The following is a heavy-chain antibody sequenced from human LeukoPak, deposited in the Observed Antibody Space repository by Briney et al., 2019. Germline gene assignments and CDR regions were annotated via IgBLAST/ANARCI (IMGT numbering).Heavy chain of an antibody. CDR2: INHSGST. CDR1: GGSFSGYY. CDR3: ARRTLAFEY. Sequence: ASETLSLTCAVYGGSFSGYYWSWIRQPPGKGLEWIGEINHSGSTNYNPSLKSRVTISVDTSKNQFSLNLSSVTAADTAVYYCARRTLAFEYWGQGTLVTVSS. J-gene: IGHJ4*02. V-gene: IGHV4-34*01.